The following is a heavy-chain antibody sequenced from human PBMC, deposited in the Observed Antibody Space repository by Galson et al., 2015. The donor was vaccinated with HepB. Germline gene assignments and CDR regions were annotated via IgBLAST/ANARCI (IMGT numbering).Heavy chain of an antibody. J-gene: IGHJ4*02. CDR3: AKAHRSFYYDILTGYQFDY. Sequence: SLRLSCAASRFTFSSYGMHWVRQAPGKGLEWVAVISYDGSNKYYADSVKGRFTISRDNSKNTLYLQMNSLRAEDTAVYYCAKAHRSFYYDILTGYQFDYWGQGTLVTVSS. CDR2: ISYDGSNK. V-gene: IGHV3-30*18. D-gene: IGHD3-9*01. CDR1: RFTFSSYG.